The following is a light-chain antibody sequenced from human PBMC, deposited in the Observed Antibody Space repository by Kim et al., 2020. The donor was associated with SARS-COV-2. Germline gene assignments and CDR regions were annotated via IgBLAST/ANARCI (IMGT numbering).Light chain of an antibody. CDR3: HQYGSSPQT. V-gene: IGKV3-20*01. CDR2: GAS. Sequence: SPGERATLSCRASQSISSVYFAWYQQKPGQAPRLLIYGASNRATGIPDRFSGSGSGTDFTLTISRLESEDFAVYYCHQYGSSPQTFGQGTKVDI. J-gene: IGKJ1*01. CDR1: QSISSVY.